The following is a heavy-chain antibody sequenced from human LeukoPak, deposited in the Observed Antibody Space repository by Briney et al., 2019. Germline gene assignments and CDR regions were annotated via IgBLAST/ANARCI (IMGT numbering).Heavy chain of an antibody. CDR1: GFTFSSNG. J-gene: IGHJ4*02. CDR2: ISYDGRNK. CDR3: AKERYLLDY. Sequence: GGSLRLSCAASGFTFSSNGMHWVRQAPGKGLEWVALISYDGRNKYYADSVKGRFTISRDNSKNTLYLQMNSLRPEDTAVYYCAKERYLLDYWGQGTRVTVSS. D-gene: IGHD2-15*01. V-gene: IGHV3-30*18.